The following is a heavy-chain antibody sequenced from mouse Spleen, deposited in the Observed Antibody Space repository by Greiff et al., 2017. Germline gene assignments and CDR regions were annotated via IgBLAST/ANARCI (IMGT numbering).Heavy chain of an antibody. Sequence: QVQLQQPGPELVKPGTSVKMSCKASGYTFTDYWMHWVKQRPGQGLEWIGAIDTSDSYTSYNQKFKGKATLTVDESSSTAYMQLSSLTSEDSAVYYCARRTMDYWGQGTSVTVSS. CDR1: GYTFTDYW. V-gene: IGHV1-69*02. J-gene: IGHJ4*01. CDR2: IDTSDSYT. CDR3: ARRTMDY.